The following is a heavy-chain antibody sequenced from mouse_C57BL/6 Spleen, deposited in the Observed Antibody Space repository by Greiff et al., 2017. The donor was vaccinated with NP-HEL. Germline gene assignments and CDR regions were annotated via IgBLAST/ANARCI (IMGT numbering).Heavy chain of an antibody. Sequence: EVQLQQSGTVLARPGASVKMSCKTSGYTFTSYWMHWVKQRPGQGLEWIGAIYPGNSDTSYNQKFKGKAKLTAVTSASTAYMELSSLTNEDSAVYYCTKITTVVATGFDYWSQGTTLTVSS. D-gene: IGHD1-1*01. CDR2: IYPGNSDT. CDR1: GYTFTSYW. J-gene: IGHJ2*01. CDR3: TKITTVVATGFDY. V-gene: IGHV1-5*01.